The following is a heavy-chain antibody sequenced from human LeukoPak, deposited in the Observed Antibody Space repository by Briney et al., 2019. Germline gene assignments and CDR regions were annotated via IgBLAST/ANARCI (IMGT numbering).Heavy chain of an antibody. CDR1: GGSISNYY. CDR3: ARDVPGGNSDAFDV. V-gene: IGHV4-59*01. D-gene: IGHD4-23*01. Sequence: SETLSLTCTVSGGSISNYYWSWTRQPPGKGLEWIGYIYHTESTNYNPSLKSRVTISVDTSKNQFSLKLSSVTAADTAVYYCARDVPGGNSDAFDVWGQGTMVTVS. J-gene: IGHJ3*01. CDR2: IYHTEST.